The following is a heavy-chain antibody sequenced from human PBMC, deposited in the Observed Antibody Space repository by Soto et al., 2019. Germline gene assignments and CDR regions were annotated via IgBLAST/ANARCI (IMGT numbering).Heavy chain of an antibody. D-gene: IGHD2-2*01. Sequence: SETLSLTCAVYGGSFSGYYWSWIRQPPGKGLEWIGEINHSGSTNYNPSLKSRVTISVDTSKNQFSLKLSSVTAADTAVYYCARAYCTSTSCYDDYYYYYFMDVWGKGTTVTVSS. CDR3: ARAYCTSTSCYDDYYYYYFMDV. J-gene: IGHJ6*03. CDR2: INHSGST. V-gene: IGHV4-34*01. CDR1: GGSFSGYY.